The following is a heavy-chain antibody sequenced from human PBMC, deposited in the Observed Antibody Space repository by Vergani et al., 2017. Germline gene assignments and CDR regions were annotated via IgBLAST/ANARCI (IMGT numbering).Heavy chain of an antibody. Sequence: QVQLQQWGAGLLKPSETLSLTCAVHGGSFRGYYWSWIRQPPGKGLEWVGEINHSGSTKYNPSLKSRVTISVDTSKNQFSLKLSSVTAADTAVYYCARGPELVLRYFDYWGQGTLVTVSS. CDR2: INHSGST. D-gene: IGHD3-9*01. V-gene: IGHV4-34*01. CDR1: GGSFRGYY. CDR3: ARGPELVLRYFDY. J-gene: IGHJ4*02.